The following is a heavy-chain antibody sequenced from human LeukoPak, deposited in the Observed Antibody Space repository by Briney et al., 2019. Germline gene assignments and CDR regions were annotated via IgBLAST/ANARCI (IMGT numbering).Heavy chain of an antibody. J-gene: IGHJ6*03. V-gene: IGHV3-64*01. CDR2: ISSNGGST. CDR3: ARDGKYQLLYYYYYMDV. CDR1: GFTFSSYA. Sequence: GGSLRLSCAASGFTFSSYAMHWVRQAPGKGLEYVSAISSNGGSTYYANSVKGRFTISRDNSKNTLYLQMGSLRAEDMAVYYCARDGKYQLLYYYYYMDVWGKGTTVTVSS. D-gene: IGHD2-2*01.